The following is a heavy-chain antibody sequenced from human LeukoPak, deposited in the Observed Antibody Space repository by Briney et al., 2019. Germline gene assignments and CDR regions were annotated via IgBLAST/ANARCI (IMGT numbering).Heavy chain of an antibody. V-gene: IGHV3-23*01. J-gene: IGHJ6*02. D-gene: IGHD3-10*01. CDR3: AKVPYSDYGSGRPPFMDV. CDR1: GLTFSNFA. CDR2: ISDSGGAT. Sequence: GGSLRLSCAASGLTFSNFAMSWVRQAPGKGLEWVSTISDSGGATYYADSVTGRFTISRDNSKNTLYLQMNSLRDEDTATHYCAKVPYSDYGSGRPPFMDVWGQGTTVAVSS.